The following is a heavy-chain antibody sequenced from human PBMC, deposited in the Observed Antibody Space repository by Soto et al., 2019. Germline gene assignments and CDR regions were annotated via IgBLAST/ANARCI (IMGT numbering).Heavy chain of an antibody. D-gene: IGHD3-3*01. V-gene: IGHV3-30-3*01. CDR3: ARDRERDTIFGVPDGAYLFDY. CDR1: GFTFSSYA. CDR2: ISYDGSNK. J-gene: IGHJ4*02. Sequence: QVQLVESGGGVVQPGRSLRLSCAASGFTFSSYAMHWVRQAPGKGLEWVAVISYDGSNKYYADSVKGRFTISRDNSKNTLYVQMNGLRAGDTAVYYCARDRERDTIFGVPDGAYLFDYWGQGTLVTVSS.